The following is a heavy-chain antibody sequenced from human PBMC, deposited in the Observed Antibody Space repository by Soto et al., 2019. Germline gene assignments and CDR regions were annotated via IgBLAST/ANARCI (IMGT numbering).Heavy chain of an antibody. CDR3: ARDAPPADY. CDR1: GGSISTYY. V-gene: IGHV4-59*12. CDR2: ISYSGGT. Sequence: SETLSLTCTVSGGSISTYYWSWIRQPPGKGLEWIGYISYSGGTNYSPSLKSRVAISVDTSKNQFSLKLSSVTAADTAVYYCARDAPPADYWGQGTLVTVSS. J-gene: IGHJ4*02.